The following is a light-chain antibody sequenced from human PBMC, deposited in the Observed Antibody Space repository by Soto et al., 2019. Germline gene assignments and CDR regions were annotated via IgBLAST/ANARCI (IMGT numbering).Light chain of an antibody. CDR1: ESLSTY. V-gene: IGKV3-15*01. Sequence: EIVMTQSPATLSVSPGERVTLSCRPSESLSTYLAWYQQKPGQAPRLLIYGASTKATGIPARFSGSGSATDFTLTISSLQSEDFAVYYCQSYNDWPFTFGQGTKLEI. CDR2: GAS. J-gene: IGKJ2*01. CDR3: QSYNDWPFT.